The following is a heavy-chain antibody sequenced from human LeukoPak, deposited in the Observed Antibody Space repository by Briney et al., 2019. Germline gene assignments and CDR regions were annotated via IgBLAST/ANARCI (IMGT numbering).Heavy chain of an antibody. CDR1: GFTFGDYI. V-gene: IGHV3-49*04. J-gene: IGHJ4*02. D-gene: IGHD6-13*01. CDR3: TSGSATGTGSGY. Sequence: GGSLRLSCTTSGFTFGDYIMSWVRQAPGKGREWVGFIRSKPYGGTTDYAASVKGRFTISRDDSKSIAYLQMNSLKTEDTAVYYCTSGSATGTGSGYWGQGTLVTVSS. CDR2: IRSKPYGGTT.